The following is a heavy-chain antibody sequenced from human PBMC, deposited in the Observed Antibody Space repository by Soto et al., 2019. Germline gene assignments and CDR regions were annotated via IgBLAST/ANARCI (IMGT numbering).Heavy chain of an antibody. D-gene: IGHD6-13*01. V-gene: IGHV3-23*01. J-gene: IGHJ4*02. CDR2: ISGDASTT. Sequence: PGGSLRLSCAASRFTFNRYAVSWVRQAPGKGLEWVSGISGDASTTYYADSVKGRFTISRDNSKNANTLYLQMNSLRAEDTALYYCAKDATESSSWSEYFDFWGQGTLVTVSS. CDR3: AKDATESSSWSEYFDF. CDR1: RFTFNRYA.